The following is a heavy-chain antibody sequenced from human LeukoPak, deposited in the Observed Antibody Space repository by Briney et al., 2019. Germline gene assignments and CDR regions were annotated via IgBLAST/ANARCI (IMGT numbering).Heavy chain of an antibody. CDR1: GGSISSYY. V-gene: IGHV4-59*12. D-gene: IGHD3-22*01. CDR3: ARGRSGYYIMNYYYYGMDV. CDR2: IYYSGST. Sequence: SETLSLTCTVSGGSISSYYWSWIRQPPGKGLEWIGYIYYSGSTNYNPSLKSRVTISVDTSKNQFSLELSSVTAADTAVYYCARGRSGYYIMNYYYYGMDVWGQGTTVTVSS. J-gene: IGHJ6*02.